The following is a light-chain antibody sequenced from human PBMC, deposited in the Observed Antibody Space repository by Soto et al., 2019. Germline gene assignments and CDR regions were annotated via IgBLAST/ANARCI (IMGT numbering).Light chain of an antibody. CDR3: ETWDSNTHPV. Sequence: QSVLTQSSSASASLGSSVKLTCTLSSGHISYIIEWHQQQPGKAPRYLMKLEGSGSYNKGSGVPDRFSGSSSGADRYLTISNLLFEDEDYYDCETWDSNTHPVFGGGTKLT. CDR1: SGHISYI. V-gene: IGLV4-60*02. J-gene: IGLJ3*02. CDR2: LEGSGSY.